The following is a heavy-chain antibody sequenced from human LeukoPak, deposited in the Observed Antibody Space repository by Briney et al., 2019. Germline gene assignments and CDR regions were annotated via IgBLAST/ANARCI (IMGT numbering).Heavy chain of an antibody. CDR1: GGSISSYY. CDR2: IYTSGSN. Sequence: SETLSLTCTVSGGSISSYYWSWIRQPAGKGLEWIGRIYTSGSNNYNPSLKSRVTMSVDTSKNQFSLKLSSVTAADTAVYYCARGGITMVRGVIGYYYYMDVWGKGTTVTVSS. CDR3: ARGGITMVRGVIGYYYYMDV. V-gene: IGHV4-4*07. D-gene: IGHD3-10*01. J-gene: IGHJ6*03.